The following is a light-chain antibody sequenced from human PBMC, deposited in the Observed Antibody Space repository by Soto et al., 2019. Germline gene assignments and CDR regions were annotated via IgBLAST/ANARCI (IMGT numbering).Light chain of an antibody. CDR2: DVS. V-gene: IGLV2-11*01. CDR3: CSYAGSYTWV. CDR1: SSDVGDYNY. Sequence: QSALTQPRSVSGSPGQSVTISCTGTSSDVGDYNYVSWYQQHPGKAPKLMIYDVSERPSGVPDRFSCSKSGNTASLTISGLKAEDEADYYCCSYAGSYTWVFGGGTKVTVL. J-gene: IGLJ3*02.